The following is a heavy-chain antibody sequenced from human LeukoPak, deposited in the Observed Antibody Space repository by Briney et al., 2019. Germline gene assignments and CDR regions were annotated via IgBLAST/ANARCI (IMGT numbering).Heavy chain of an antibody. Sequence: PGGSLTLSCAASGLTFRIYGMSWVRQAPGKGLEWVSTINGDGDIIFYADSVKGRFTISRDNSKNTLYLQMNSLRAEDTAVYYCATRYCSSITCSNQESWGQGTLVTVSS. CDR1: GLTFRIYG. CDR2: INGDGDII. D-gene: IGHD2-2*01. V-gene: IGHV3-23*01. J-gene: IGHJ5*02. CDR3: ATRYCSSITCSNQES.